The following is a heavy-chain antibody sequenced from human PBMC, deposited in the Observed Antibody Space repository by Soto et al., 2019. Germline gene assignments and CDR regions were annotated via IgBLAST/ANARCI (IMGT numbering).Heavy chain of an antibody. CDR1: GFTFSNDG. CDR2: ITAGGFNT. J-gene: IGHJ4*02. D-gene: IGHD5-12*01. V-gene: IGHV3-23*01. CDR3: AKNIGGFSGYANFDY. Sequence: EVQLLESGGDLVQPGGSLRLSCVASGFTFSNDGLSWVRQASGKGLEWVSAITAGGFNTYYADSVKGRFTISRDNSKNTLYLQMNSLRAEDTAVYYCAKNIGGFSGYANFDYWAQGTLVTVSS.